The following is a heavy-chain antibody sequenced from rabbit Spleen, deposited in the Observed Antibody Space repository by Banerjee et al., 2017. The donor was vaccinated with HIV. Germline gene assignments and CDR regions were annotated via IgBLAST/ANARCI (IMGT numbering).Heavy chain of an antibody. CDR1: GFDLSSYG. Sequence: QLEESGGGLVKPGGSLKLSCKASGFDLSSYGVSWVRQAPGKGLEWIGYIDPVFGATYYATWVNGRFTISSHNAQNTLYLQLNSLTAADTATYFCVRGASSSGYYSLWGPGTLVTVS. CDR3: VRGASSSGYYSL. D-gene: IGHD1-1*01. V-gene: IGHV1S7*01. J-gene: IGHJ4*01. CDR2: IDPVFGAT.